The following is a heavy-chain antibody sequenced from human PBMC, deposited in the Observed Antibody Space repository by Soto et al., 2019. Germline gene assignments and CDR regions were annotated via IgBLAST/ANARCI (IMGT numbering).Heavy chain of an antibody. CDR3: AIYTSAEDY. CDR2: IKQDGSER. Sequence: EVQLVESGGGLVQPGGSLRLSCAGSGFTFSGYWMNWVRQAPGEGLEWVANIKQDGSERYYVDSVKGRFTISRDNAKKSLYLQMNSLRADDTAVYYGAIYTSAEDYWGQGTHVTVSS. D-gene: IGHD2-2*02. J-gene: IGHJ4*02. V-gene: IGHV3-7*01. CDR1: GFTFSGYW.